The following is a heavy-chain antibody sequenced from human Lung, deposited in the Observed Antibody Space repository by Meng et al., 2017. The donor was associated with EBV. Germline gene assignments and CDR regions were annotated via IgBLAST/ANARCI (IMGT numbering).Heavy chain of an antibody. J-gene: IGHJ4*02. CDR2: INPSTGTT. CDR1: GGSFSTYT. D-gene: IGHD4-23*01. V-gene: IGHV1-46*04. Sequence: QVQLVQSGAEVKKPGSSVKVACKTSGGSFSTYTFSWVRQAPGQGLEWMGIINPSTGTTTYAQNLQGRVTMTRDTSTSTVYMELSSLRSEDTAVYYCARGDGGNGSDYWGQGTLVTVSS. CDR3: ARGDGGNGSDY.